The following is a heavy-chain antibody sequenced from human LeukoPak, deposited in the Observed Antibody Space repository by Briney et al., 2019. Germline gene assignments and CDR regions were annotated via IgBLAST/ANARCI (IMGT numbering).Heavy chain of an antibody. D-gene: IGHD6-25*01. J-gene: IGHJ4*02. V-gene: IGHV4-39*01. CDR1: GGSISSSSYD. CDR3: ARQAPYSSALGY. Sequence: PSETLSLTCTVSGGSISSSSYDWGWIRQPPGKGLEWIGTISYSGTTYYNPSLKSRATISVDKSKTQFSLNLSSVTAGDTAVYYCARQAPYSSALGYWGQGTLVSVSS. CDR2: ISYSGTT.